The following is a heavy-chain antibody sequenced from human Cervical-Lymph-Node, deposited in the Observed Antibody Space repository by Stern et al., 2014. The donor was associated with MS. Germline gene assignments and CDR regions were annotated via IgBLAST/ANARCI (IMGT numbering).Heavy chain of an antibody. J-gene: IGHJ4*02. V-gene: IGHV1-2*02. Sequence: VQLVETGAEVKKPGASVKVSCKASGYTFTGHYMHWVRQAPGQGLEWLGWINPNNGGTNYAQKFQGRVTMTRDTSISTAYMELRRLRSDDTALYYCARVSGSKDSSGWWEKRPLDYWGQGTLVTVSS. D-gene: IGHD6-19*01. CDR3: ARVSGSKDSSGWWEKRPLDY. CDR1: GYTFTGHY. CDR2: INPNNGGT.